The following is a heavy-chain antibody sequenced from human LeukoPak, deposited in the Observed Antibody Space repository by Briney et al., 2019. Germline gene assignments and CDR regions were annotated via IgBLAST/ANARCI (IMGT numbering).Heavy chain of an antibody. CDR3: ATNWGGGCGS. V-gene: IGHV3-30*02. CDR1: GFSFRHYG. D-gene: IGHD3-16*01. CDR2: IENDGTKE. J-gene: IGHJ5*02. Sequence: GGSLRLSCVTSGFSFRHYGLHWVRRAPGKGLEWVAFIENDGTKEYCDPVKGRFTISRDNSKNTVYLQMSSLRTEDTVVYYCATNWGGGCGSWGQGALVTVSA.